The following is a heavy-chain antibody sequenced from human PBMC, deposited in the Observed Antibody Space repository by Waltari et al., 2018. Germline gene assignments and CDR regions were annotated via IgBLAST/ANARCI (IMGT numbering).Heavy chain of an antibody. Sequence: QEQLQESGPGLVKPSETLSLTCTVSGYSISSGYYWGWIRQPPGKGLEWIGNIYHSGTTYYNPSLKSRVTISVDTSKNQLSLKLNSVTAADTAVYYCARDRYSGSPKLYYFDYWGQGALVTVSS. CDR2: IYHSGTT. J-gene: IGHJ4*02. D-gene: IGHD6-13*01. CDR1: GYSISSGYY. V-gene: IGHV4-38-2*02. CDR3: ARDRYSGSPKLYYFDY.